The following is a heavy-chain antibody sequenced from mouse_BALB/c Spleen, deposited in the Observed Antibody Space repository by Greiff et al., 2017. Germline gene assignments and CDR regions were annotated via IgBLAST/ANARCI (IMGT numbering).Heavy chain of an antibody. J-gene: IGHJ1*01. V-gene: IGHV2-4-1*01. Sequence: VQGVESGPGLVQPSQSLSITCTVSGFSLTSYGVHWVRQSPGKGLEWLGVIWSGGSTDYNAAFISRLSISKDNSKSQVFFKMNSLQADDTAIYYCARGPLYYGSSYWYFDVWGAGTTVTVSS. CDR1: GFSLTSYG. CDR2: IWSGGST. D-gene: IGHD1-1*01. CDR3: ARGPLYYGSSYWYFDV.